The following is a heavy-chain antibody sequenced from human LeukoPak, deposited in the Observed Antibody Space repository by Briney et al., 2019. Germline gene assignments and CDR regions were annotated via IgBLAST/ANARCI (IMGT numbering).Heavy chain of an antibody. J-gene: IGHJ4*02. CDR3: ASSSGRPPYYFDY. V-gene: IGHV5-10-1*04. CDR1: GYSFTSYW. Sequence: GESLKISCKGSGYSFTSYWISWVRQMPGKGLEWMGRIDPSDSYTNYSPSFQGQVTISADKSISTAYLQWSSLKASDTAMYYCASSSGRPPYYFDYWGQGTLVTVSS. CDR2: IDPSDSYT. D-gene: IGHD6-19*01.